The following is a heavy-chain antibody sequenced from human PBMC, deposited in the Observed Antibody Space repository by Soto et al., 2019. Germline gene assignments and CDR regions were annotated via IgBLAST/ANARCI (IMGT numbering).Heavy chain of an antibody. CDR1: GFTFSSYG. V-gene: IGHV3-33*01. J-gene: IGHJ5*02. CDR2: IWYDGSNK. Sequence: QVQLVESGGGVVQPGRSLRLSCAASGFTFSSYGMHWVRQAPGKGLEWVAVIWYDGSNKYYADSVKGRFTISRDNSKNXLYLQMNSLRAEDTAVYYCARGHSSGWYRLCWFDPWGQGTLVTVSS. CDR3: ARGHSSGWYRLCWFDP. D-gene: IGHD6-19*01.